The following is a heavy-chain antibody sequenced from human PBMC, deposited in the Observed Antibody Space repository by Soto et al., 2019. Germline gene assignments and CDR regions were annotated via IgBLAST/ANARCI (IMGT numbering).Heavy chain of an antibody. CDR1: GYPFGGYA. J-gene: IGHJ4*02. D-gene: IGHD4-17*01. V-gene: IGHV1-18*01. CDR2: VSAHTGDS. CDR3: ARPSTSYGDYGWSLAY. Sequence: QVQLVQSGAEVKKPGASVKVSCKASGYPFGGYAIGWVRQAPGQGLEWMGWVSAHTGDSGYAQRFQCRVTLDTETSTSTAYMELRGLRSDDTAVYYCARPSTSYGDYGWSLAYWGQGTLVTVSS.